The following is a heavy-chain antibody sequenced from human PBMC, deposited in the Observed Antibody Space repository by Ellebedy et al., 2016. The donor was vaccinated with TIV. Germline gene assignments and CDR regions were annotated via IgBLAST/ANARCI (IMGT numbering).Heavy chain of an antibody. CDR2: IYYTVTT. D-gene: IGHD5-18*01. CDR3: ARERTDGYFV. CDR1: GDSISSYY. V-gene: IGHV4-59*01. Sequence: SETLSLTCSVSGDSISSYYWSWIRQPPGKGLEWIGYIYYTVTTRYNPSLKSRVTISADTSKNQFSLKLSSVTAADTAVYYWARERTDGYFVWGQGTLVTVSS. J-gene: IGHJ4*02.